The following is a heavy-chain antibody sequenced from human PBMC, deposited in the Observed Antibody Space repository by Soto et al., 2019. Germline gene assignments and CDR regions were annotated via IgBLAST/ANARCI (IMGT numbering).Heavy chain of an antibody. CDR2: ISGSGGST. CDR3: AKDRGSWYYYYYGMDV. V-gene: IGHV3-23*01. Sequence: GGSLRLSCAASGFTFSSYAMSWVRQAPGKGLEWVSAISGSGGSTYYADSVKGRFTISRDNSKNTLYLQMNSLRAEDTAVYYCAKDRGSWYYYYYGMDVWGQGTTVTVSS. CDR1: GFTFSSYA. J-gene: IGHJ6*02. D-gene: IGHD6-13*01.